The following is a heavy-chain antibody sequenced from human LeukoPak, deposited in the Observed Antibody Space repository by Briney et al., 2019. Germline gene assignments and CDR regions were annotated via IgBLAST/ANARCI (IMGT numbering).Heavy chain of an antibody. CDR1: GFTVSSNY. CDR3: ARGSYSNYDY. J-gene: IGHJ4*02. D-gene: IGHD4-11*01. Sequence: SGGSLRLSCAASGFTVSSNYMSWVRQAPGKGLEWVSVIYSGGSTYYADSVKGRFTISRDNSKNALYLQMNSLRAEDTAVYYCARGSYSNYDYWGQGTLVTVSS. V-gene: IGHV3-66*01. CDR2: IYSGGST.